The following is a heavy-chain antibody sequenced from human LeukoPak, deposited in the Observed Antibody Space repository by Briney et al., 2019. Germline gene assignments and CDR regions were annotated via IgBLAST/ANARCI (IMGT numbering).Heavy chain of an antibody. J-gene: IGHJ4*02. CDR2: IYTSGST. CDR3: ARLSFRYITYRYFDY. D-gene: IGHD5-18*01. Sequence: PSETLSLTCTVSGGSISSYYWSWIRQPAGKGLEWIGRIYTSGSTNYNPSLKSRVTMSVDTSKNQFSLKLSSVTAADTAAYYCARLSFRYITYRYFDYWGQGTLVTVSS. V-gene: IGHV4-4*07. CDR1: GGSISSYY.